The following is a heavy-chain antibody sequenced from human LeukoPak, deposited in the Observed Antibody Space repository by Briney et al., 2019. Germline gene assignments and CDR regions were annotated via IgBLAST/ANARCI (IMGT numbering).Heavy chain of an antibody. J-gene: IGHJ5*02. D-gene: IGHD3-3*01. CDR1: GDSISSIGHY. CDR3: ARVDDFWSGNGWFDP. CDR2: IYYNGFT. V-gene: IGHV4-39*07. Sequence: KASETLSLTCTVSGDSISSIGHYWGWIRQPPGKGLEWIGSIYYNGFTYYNPSLKSRVTISVDTSKNQFSLKLNSVTAADTAVYYCARVDDFWSGNGWFDPWGQGTLVIVSS.